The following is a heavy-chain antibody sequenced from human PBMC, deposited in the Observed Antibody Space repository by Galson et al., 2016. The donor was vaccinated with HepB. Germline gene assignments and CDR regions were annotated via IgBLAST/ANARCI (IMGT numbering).Heavy chain of an antibody. J-gene: IGHJ1*01. CDR2: SYGDGRT. CDR3: ARDSDPLGH. Sequence: SLRLSCAAYGLPVSNDYMSWVRQAPGKGLKWVSVSYGDGRTYYAESVKGRFTISRDTSKNTVFLQMNSLRGEDTAVYYCARDSDPLGHWGQGTLVTVSS. V-gene: IGHV3-53*01. CDR1: GLPVSNDY.